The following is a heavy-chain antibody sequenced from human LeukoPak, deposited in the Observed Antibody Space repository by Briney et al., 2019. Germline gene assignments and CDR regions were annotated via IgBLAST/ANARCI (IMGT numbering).Heavy chain of an antibody. CDR3: ARQYYDSTGYYYFDY. V-gene: IGHV4-39*01. CDR1: GVSISSSNYY. CDR2: IYYNGSP. J-gene: IGHJ4*02. D-gene: IGHD3-22*01. Sequence: SETLSLTCVVSGVSISSSNYYWGWIRQPPGRGLEWIGTIYYNGSPSYNPSLKSRVTISADTSKNQFSLKLKSVTAADTAVYYCARQYYDSTGYYYFDYWGQGTLVTVSS.